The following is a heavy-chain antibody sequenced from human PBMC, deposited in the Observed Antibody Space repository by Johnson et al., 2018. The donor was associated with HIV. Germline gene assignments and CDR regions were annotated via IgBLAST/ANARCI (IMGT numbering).Heavy chain of an antibody. J-gene: IGHJ3*02. CDR3: AKERGYSYGRGAFDI. Sequence: EVQLVESGGGVVQPGTSLRLSCAASGFTFRTYWMHWVRQAPGKGLVWVSRINSDGSSTTYADSVKGRFTISRDNAKNTLYLQMNSLRAEDTAVYYCAKERGYSYGRGAFDIWGQGTMVTVSS. CDR2: INSDGSST. CDR1: GFTFRTYW. V-gene: IGHV3-74*03. D-gene: IGHD5-18*01.